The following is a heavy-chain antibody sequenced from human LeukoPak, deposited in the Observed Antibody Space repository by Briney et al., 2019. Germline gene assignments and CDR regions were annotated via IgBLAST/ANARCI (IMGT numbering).Heavy chain of an antibody. CDR1: GGSFCGYY. CDR2: MNHSGSN. D-gene: IGHD6-13*01. CDR3: ERGWEQQMAWGS. J-gene: IGHJ5*01. Sequence: PSETLSLTCAVYGGSFCGYYWMWMRQPPGEGVECVGEMNHSGSNNYTPSLKSRVTISVDTSKNPFSLKLRYVTAADTDVSSCERGWEQQMAWGSWGQGTLVTVSS. V-gene: IGHV4-34*01.